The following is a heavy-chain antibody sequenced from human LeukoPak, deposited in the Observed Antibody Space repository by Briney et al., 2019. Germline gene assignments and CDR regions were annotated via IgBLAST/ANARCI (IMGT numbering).Heavy chain of an antibody. V-gene: IGHV3-30*01. Sequence: PGGSLRLSCGASGFTFSSYAMHWVRQAPGKGLEWVAVISYDGSNKYYADSVKGRFTISRDNSKNTLYLQMNSLRAEDTAVYYGARDPRGYSGLYYFDYWGQGTLVTVSS. CDR1: GFTFSSYA. D-gene: IGHD5-12*01. J-gene: IGHJ4*02. CDR3: ARDPRGYSGLYYFDY. CDR2: ISYDGSNK.